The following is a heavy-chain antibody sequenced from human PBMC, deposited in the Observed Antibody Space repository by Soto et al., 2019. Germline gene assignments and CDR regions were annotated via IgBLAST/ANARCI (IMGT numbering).Heavy chain of an antibody. J-gene: IGHJ4*02. CDR1: GFTFNIYS. D-gene: IGHD2-15*01. CDR2: ISGSSSTT. Sequence: GGSLRLSCAASGFTFNIYSMNWVRQAPGKGLEWVSYISGSSSTTYYADSVKGRFTISRDNAKNSLYLQMNSLRAEDTAVYYCATDKLGYCSDGRCYRPGYFEYWGQGNPVTVSS. V-gene: IGHV3-48*01. CDR3: ATDKLGYCSDGRCYRPGYFEY.